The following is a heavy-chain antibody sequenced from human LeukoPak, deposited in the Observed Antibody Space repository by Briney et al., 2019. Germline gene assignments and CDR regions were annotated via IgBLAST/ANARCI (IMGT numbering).Heavy chain of an antibody. CDR3: TASMNH. J-gene: IGHJ5*02. D-gene: IGHD2/OR15-2a*01. V-gene: IGHV3-15*01. Sequence: PGGSLRLSCAASGFTVTDAWMSWVRQAPGRGLEWVGHRKSKTDDGATHYAAPVKSRFTISSDDSKNTVYLQMNSLKTEDTAVYFCTASMNHWGQGSLVTTSS. CDR1: GFTVTDAW. CDR2: RKSKTDDGAT.